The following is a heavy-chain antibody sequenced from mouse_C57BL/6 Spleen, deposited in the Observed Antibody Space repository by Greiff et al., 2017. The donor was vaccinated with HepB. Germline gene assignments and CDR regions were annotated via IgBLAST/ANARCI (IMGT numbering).Heavy chain of an antibody. Sequence: VQLQQSGPELVKPGASVKISCKASGYAFSSSWMNWVKQRPGKGLEWIGRIYPGDGDTNYNGKFKGKATLTADKSSSTAYMQLSSLTSEDSAVYFCARSGTFAYWGQGTLVTVSA. V-gene: IGHV1-82*01. CDR2: IYPGDGDT. D-gene: IGHD4-1*01. CDR1: GYAFSSSW. CDR3: ARSGTFAY. J-gene: IGHJ3*01.